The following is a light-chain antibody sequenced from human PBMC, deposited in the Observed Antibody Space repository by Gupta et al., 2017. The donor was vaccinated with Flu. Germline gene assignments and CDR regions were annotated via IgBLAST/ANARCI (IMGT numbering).Light chain of an antibody. CDR3: ESADSSATSLV. Sequence: SSALTQPPSVSVSPGQTARITCSGNALPKQYVFWYQQKPGQAPVLVIYKDTERPSGIPERFAGSTSGTTVTLTINGVQAEDEADYYCESADSSATSLVFGGGTKLTVL. V-gene: IGLV3-25*03. J-gene: IGLJ3*02. CDR1: ALPKQY. CDR2: KDT.